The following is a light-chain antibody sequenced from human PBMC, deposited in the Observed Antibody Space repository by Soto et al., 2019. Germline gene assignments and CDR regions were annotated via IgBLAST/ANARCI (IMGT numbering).Light chain of an antibody. CDR2: GDN. J-gene: IGLJ3*02. CDR1: SSNIGAGYG. Sequence: QSGLTQPPSVSGAPGQRVTISCSGSSSNIGAGYGAHWYQQLPGTAPKLLVYGDNNRPSGVPDRFSVSKSGTSASLVITGLQTEDEAAYYCQSYDNSLSVSVFGGGTKVTVL. CDR3: QSYDNSLSVSV. V-gene: IGLV1-40*01.